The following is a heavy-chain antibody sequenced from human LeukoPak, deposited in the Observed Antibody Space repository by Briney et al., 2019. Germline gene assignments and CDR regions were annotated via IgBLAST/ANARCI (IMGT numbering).Heavy chain of an antibody. Sequence: LSGGSLRLSCAASGFTFDDYAMHWVRQAPGKGLEWVSGISWNSGSIGYADSVKGRFTIPRDNAKNSLYLQMNSLRAEDTALYYCAKGYYYDSSGYFDYWGRGTLVTVSS. CDR2: ISWNSGSI. J-gene: IGHJ4*02. CDR3: AKGYYYDSSGYFDY. V-gene: IGHV3-9*01. D-gene: IGHD3-22*01. CDR1: GFTFDDYA.